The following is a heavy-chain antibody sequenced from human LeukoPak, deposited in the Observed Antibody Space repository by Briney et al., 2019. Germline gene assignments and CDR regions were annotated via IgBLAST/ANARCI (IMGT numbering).Heavy chain of an antibody. CDR2: ISWNSGSI. Sequence: GGSLRLSCAASGFTFDDYALHWVRHAPGKGLEWVSGISWNSGSIGYADSVKGRFTISRDNAKNSLYLQMNSLRAEDTALYYCAKVDYGSGAEYYFDYWGQGTLVTVSS. V-gene: IGHV3-9*01. CDR3: AKVDYGSGAEYYFDY. J-gene: IGHJ4*02. D-gene: IGHD3-10*01. CDR1: GFTFDDYA.